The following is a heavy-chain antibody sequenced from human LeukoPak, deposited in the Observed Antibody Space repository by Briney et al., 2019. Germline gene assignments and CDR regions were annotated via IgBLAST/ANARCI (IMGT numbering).Heavy chain of an antibody. CDR1: GFTVSGSY. CDR2: LYSVGTI. Sequence: PGGSLRLSCAASGFTVSGSYMSWMRQAPGKGLEWVSILYSVGTIYYADSVKGRFTISRDNSKNTLYLQMNSLRVEDAAVYYCARLVVDSHAFDVWGPGTMVTAAS. V-gene: IGHV3-53*01. D-gene: IGHD6-19*01. J-gene: IGHJ3*01. CDR3: ARLVVDSHAFDV.